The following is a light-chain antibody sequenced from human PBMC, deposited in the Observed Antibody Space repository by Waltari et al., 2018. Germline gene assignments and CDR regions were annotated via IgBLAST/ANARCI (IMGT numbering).Light chain of an antibody. CDR1: SSDVGNYKR. V-gene: IGLV2-23*02. J-gene: IGLJ2*01. Sequence: QSALTQPASVSGSPGQSITISCTGTSSDVGNYKRVSWYQQHPGKAPKLMIYAFSKRPSGVSYCFSGSRSGDMASLTISGLQPEDEAEYFCSSYAGSSKGVFGGGTKVTVL. CDR2: AFS. CDR3: SSYAGSSKGV.